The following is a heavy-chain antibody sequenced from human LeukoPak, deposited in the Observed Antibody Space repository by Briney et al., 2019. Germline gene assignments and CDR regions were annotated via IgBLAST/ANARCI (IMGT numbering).Heavy chain of an antibody. CDR1: GFTFSSYG. CDR2: IRHDGSNI. Sequence: GGSLRLSCAASGFTFSSYGMHWVRQAPGKGLEWVAFIRHDGSNIYYADSVKGRFTISRDNSKNTLYLQMNSLRAEDTAVYYCASPIIIDGGFDYWGQGTLVTVSS. CDR3: ASPIIIDGGFDY. J-gene: IGHJ4*02. V-gene: IGHV3-30*02. D-gene: IGHD4-23*01.